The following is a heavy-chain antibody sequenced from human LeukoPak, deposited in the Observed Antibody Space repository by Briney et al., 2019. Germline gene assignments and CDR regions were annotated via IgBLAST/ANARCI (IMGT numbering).Heavy chain of an antibody. D-gene: IGHD5-12*01. CDR1: GFTFSSYG. J-gene: IGHJ4*02. CDR3: AGDKTTSGYYEFDF. V-gene: IGHV3-23*01. CDR2: ISGSGGST. Sequence: GGSLRLSCAASGFTFSSYGMSWVRQAPGKGLEWVSAISGSGGSTYYADSVKGRFTISRDISKNTVYLQMNSLRAEDTGVYYCAGDKTTSGYYEFDFWGQGALVTVSS.